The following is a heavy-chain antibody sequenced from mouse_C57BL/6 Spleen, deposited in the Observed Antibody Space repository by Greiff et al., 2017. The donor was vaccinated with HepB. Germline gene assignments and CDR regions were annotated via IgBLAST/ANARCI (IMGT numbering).Heavy chain of an antibody. V-gene: IGHV1-81*01. CDR3: ARELKGGSSDYAMDY. CDR1: GYTFTSYG. D-gene: IGHD1-1*01. Sequence: VQLQQSGAELARPGASVKLSCKASGYTFTSYGISWVKQRTGQGLEWIGEIYPRSGNTYYNEKFKGKATLTADKSSSTAYMELRSLTSEDSAVYSRARELKGGSSDYAMDYWGQGTSVTVSS. CDR2: IYPRSGNT. J-gene: IGHJ4*01.